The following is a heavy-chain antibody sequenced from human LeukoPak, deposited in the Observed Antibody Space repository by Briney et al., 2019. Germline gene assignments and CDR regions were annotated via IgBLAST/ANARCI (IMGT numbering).Heavy chain of an antibody. D-gene: IGHD4-23*01. Sequence: SVKVSCKASGYTFTSYGISWVRQAPGQGLEWMGRIIPIFGTANYAQKFQGRVTITADESTSTAYMELSSLRSEDTAVYYCARADGGNRDYWGQGTLVTVSS. CDR3: ARADGGNRDY. V-gene: IGHV1-69*13. CDR1: GYTFTSYG. J-gene: IGHJ4*02. CDR2: IIPIFGTA.